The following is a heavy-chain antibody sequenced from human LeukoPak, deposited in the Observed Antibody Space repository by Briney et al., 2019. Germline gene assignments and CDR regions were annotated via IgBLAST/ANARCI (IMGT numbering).Heavy chain of an antibody. CDR3: AKDPFDYDYPFDI. D-gene: IGHD5-12*01. CDR1: GFTFSSYA. V-gene: IGHV3-23*01. CDR2: ISGSGGST. Sequence: GGSLRLSCAASGFTFSSYAMSWVRQAPGKGLEWVSAISGSGGSTYYADSVKGRFTISRDSSKNTLYLQMHSLRAEDTAVYYCAKDPFDYDYPFDIWGQGTMVTVSS. J-gene: IGHJ3*02.